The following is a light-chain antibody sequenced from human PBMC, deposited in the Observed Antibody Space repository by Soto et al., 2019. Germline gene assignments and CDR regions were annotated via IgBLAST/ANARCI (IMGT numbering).Light chain of an antibody. CDR2: GVS. V-gene: IGLV2-14*01. J-gene: IGLJ1*01. CDR1: SSDVGGYNY. CDR3: SSHTISSALQV. Sequence: QSALTQPPSASGSPGQSVTISCTGTSSDVGGYNYVSWYQQHPGKAPKLMIYGVSNRPSGVSNRFSGSKSGNTASLTISGLQADDEADYYCSSHTISSALQVFGTGTKVTVL.